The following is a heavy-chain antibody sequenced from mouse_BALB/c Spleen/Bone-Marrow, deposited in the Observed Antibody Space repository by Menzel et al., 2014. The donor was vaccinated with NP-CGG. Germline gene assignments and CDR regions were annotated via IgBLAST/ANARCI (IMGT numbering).Heavy chain of an antibody. Sequence: QVTLKESGAELVRPGVSVKISCKGSGYTFTDYTMHWVKQSHAKSLEWIGVISTYYGDASYNQKFKGKATMTVDKSSSTAYMELARLTSEDSAIYYRARVITTGYYGMDYWGQGTSVTVSS. CDR1: GYTFTDYT. D-gene: IGHD2-4*01. J-gene: IGHJ4*01. V-gene: IGHV1S137*01. CDR2: ISTYYGDA. CDR3: ARVITTGYYGMDY.